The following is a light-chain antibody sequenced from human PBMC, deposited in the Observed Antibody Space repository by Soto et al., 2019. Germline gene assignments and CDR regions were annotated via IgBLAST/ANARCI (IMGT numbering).Light chain of an antibody. Sequence: QSALTQPPSASGSPGQSVTISCTGTSSDVGGYNYVSWYQQHPGKAPKLMIYDVSMRPSGVPDRFSGSKSGNTASLTISGLQAEDEADYYCTSYAGSNNSVFGTGTKVTVL. CDR1: SSDVGGYNY. CDR2: DVS. V-gene: IGLV2-8*01. CDR3: TSYAGSNNSV. J-gene: IGLJ1*01.